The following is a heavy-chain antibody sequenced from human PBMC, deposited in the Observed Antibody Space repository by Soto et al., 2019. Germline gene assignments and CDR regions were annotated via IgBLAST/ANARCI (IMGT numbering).Heavy chain of an antibody. CDR2: IIPIFGTA. Sequence: ASVKVSCKASGGTFSSYAISWVRQAPGQGLEWMGGIIPIFGTANYAQKFQGRVTITADESTSTAYMELSSLRSEDTAVYYCAIPESVVPNYHFDYWGQGTLVTVSS. CDR1: GGTFSSYA. CDR3: AIPESVVPNYHFDY. V-gene: IGHV1-69*13. D-gene: IGHD3-22*01. J-gene: IGHJ4*02.